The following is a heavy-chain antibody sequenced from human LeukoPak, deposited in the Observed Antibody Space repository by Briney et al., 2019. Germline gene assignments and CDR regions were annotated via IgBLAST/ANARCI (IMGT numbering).Heavy chain of an antibody. Sequence: ASVKVSCKTSGYSFTAFYIHWVRQAPGQGLEWLGWINPKSGGTNYAQKFQGRVTMTRDTSISTAYMELSGLRSDDTAVYFCARAPGGLGSYYFDYWGQGTLVTVSS. CDR3: ARAPGGLGSYYFDY. CDR1: GYSFTAFY. D-gene: IGHD3-10*01. V-gene: IGHV1-2*02. J-gene: IGHJ4*02. CDR2: INPKSGGT.